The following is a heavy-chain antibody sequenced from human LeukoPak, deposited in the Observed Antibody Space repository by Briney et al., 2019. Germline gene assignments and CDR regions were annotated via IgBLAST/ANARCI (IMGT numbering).Heavy chain of an antibody. V-gene: IGHV5-51*01. CDR2: IYPGDSDT. CDR1: GSIFTSYW. D-gene: IGHD2-2*01. J-gene: IGHJ6*02. CDR3: ARHPNLPGYCSSTSCPYYYYYGMDV. Sequence: GAPLQISCKGSGSIFTSYWIGWGRQLPGKGVEGMGIIYPGDSDTRYSPSFQGQFTISADKSISTAYLQWSSLKASDTAMYYCARHPNLPGYCSSTSCPYYYYYGMDVWGQGTTVTVSS.